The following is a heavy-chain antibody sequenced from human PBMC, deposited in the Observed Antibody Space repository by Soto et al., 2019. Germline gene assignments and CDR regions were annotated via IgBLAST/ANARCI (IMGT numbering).Heavy chain of an antibody. V-gene: IGHV4-61*01. CDR2: IYYSGST. J-gene: IGHJ4*02. Sequence: QVQLQESGPGLVKPSETLSLTCTVSGGSVSSGSYYWSWIRQPPGKGLEWIGYIYYSGSTNYNPSLKSRVTISVDTSKNQFSLKLSSVTAADTAVYYCARVAYCGGDCYSEAPNFDYWGQGTLVTVSS. CDR3: ARVAYCGGDCYSEAPNFDY. D-gene: IGHD2-21*02. CDR1: GGSVSSGSYY.